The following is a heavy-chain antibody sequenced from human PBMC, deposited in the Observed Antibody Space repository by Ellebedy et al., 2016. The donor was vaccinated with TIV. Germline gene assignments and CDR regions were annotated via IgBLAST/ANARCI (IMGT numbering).Heavy chain of an antibody. V-gene: IGHV4-31*03. CDR1: GGSISSGGYY. D-gene: IGHD3-16*01. J-gene: IGHJ3*02. Sequence: MPSETLSLTCTVSGGSISSGGYYWSWIRQHPGKGLEWIGYIYYSWSTYYNPFLKSRVTISVDTSKNQFSLKLSSVTAADTAVYYCARDLRGTEGAFDIWGQGTMVTVSS. CDR2: IYYSWST. CDR3: ARDLRGTEGAFDI.